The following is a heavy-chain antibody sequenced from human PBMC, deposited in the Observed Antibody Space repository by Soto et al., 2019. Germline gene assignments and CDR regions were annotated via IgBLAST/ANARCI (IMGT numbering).Heavy chain of an antibody. V-gene: IGHV3-30*03. CDR2: ISYDGSNK. Sequence: PGGSLRLSCAASGFTFSSYGMHWVRQAPGKGLEWVAVISYDGSNKYYADSVKGRFTISRDNSKNTLYLQMNSLRAEDTAVYYCAIPVYDSSGYTPFDYWGQGTLVTVSS. D-gene: IGHD3-22*01. CDR1: GFTFSSYG. CDR3: AIPVYDSSGYTPFDY. J-gene: IGHJ4*02.